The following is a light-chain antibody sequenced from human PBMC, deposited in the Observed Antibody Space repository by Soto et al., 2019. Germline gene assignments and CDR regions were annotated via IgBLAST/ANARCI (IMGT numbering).Light chain of an antibody. Sequence: AIRMTQSPSSFSASTGDRVTITCRASRDISSYLAWYQQKVGKAPKLLIYAAATLQRGAPSRFSGSGSVTDFTLTISRLQSEDFATYYCQQYFSYPFTFGQGTKLEI. J-gene: IGKJ2*01. CDR1: RDISSY. V-gene: IGKV1-8*01. CDR2: AAA. CDR3: QQYFSYPFT.